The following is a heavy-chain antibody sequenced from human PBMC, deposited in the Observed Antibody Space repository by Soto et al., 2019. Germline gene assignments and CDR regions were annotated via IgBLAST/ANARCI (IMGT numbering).Heavy chain of an antibody. V-gene: IGHV3-64D*06. J-gene: IGHJ6*02. Sequence: GGSLRLSCSASGFTFSSYAMHWVRQAPGKGLEYVSAISSNGGSTYYADSVKGRFTISRGNSKNTLYLQMSSLRAEDTAVYYCVKWDNSSWYGHYYYGMDVWGQGTTVTVSS. CDR1: GFTFSSYA. CDR2: ISSNGGST. D-gene: IGHD6-13*01. CDR3: VKWDNSSWYGHYYYGMDV.